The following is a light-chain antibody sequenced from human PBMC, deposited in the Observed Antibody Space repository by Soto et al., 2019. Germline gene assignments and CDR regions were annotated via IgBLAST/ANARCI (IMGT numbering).Light chain of an antibody. CDR1: QSIRSY. Sequence: DIQMTPSPSSLSASVGDRVTITCRASQSIRSYLNWYHQQPGKAPKLLIYAASSLQSRVPSRFSGRESGTDFTLTIDSLQPEDFATYYCQHYYNTPYTFGQGTKLEIK. J-gene: IGKJ2*01. CDR3: QHYYNTPYT. V-gene: IGKV1-39*01. CDR2: AAS.